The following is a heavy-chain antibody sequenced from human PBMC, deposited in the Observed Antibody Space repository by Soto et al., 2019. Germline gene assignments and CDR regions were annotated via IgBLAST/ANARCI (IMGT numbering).Heavy chain of an antibody. CDR3: ARGSSGWYGNYFDY. J-gene: IGHJ4*02. CDR1: GFTFSSYA. V-gene: IGHV3-30-3*01. D-gene: IGHD6-19*01. CDR2: ISYDGSNK. Sequence: QVQLVESGGGVVQPGRSLRLSCAASGFTFSSYAMHWVRQAPGKGLEGVAVISYDGSNKYYADSVKGRFTISRDNSKNTLVLPMNSLRAEDTAVYYCARGSSGWYGNYFDYWGQGTLVTVSS.